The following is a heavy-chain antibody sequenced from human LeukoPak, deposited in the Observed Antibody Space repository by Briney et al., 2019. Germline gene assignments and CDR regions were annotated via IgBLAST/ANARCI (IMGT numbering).Heavy chain of an antibody. D-gene: IGHD4-17*01. CDR2: INYGGNT. J-gene: IGHJ5*02. CDR1: GDSIRGSSFF. Sequence: SETLSLTCTVSGDSIRGSSFFWAWIRQPPGKGLEWVGSINYGGNTYYNPSLKSRVTISVDTSRNYFSLKLNSATAADTAVYFCARLQTTVLTGWFDPWGQGTLVSVSS. CDR3: ARLQTTVLTGWFDP. V-gene: IGHV4-39*01.